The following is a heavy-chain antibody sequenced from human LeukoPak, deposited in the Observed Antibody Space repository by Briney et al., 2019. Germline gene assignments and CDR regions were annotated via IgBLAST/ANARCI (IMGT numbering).Heavy chain of an antibody. CDR2: IYYSVST. CDR1: GGSISGYY. V-gene: IGHV4-59*01. J-gene: IGHJ4*02. D-gene: IGHD1-26*01. CDR3: ARGEWDLLFDY. Sequence: SETLSLTCTVSGGSISGYYYNWIRQPPGKGLEWIGYIYYSVSTNYNPSLKSRVTISLDTSKNQFSLKLSSVTTADTAVYYCARGEWDLLFDYWGQGTLVTVSS.